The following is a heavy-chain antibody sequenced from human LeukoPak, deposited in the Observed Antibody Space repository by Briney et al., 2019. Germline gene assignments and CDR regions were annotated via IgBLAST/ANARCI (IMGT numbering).Heavy chain of an antibody. V-gene: IGHV4-59*01. J-gene: IGHJ4*02. Sequence: SETLSLTCTVSGGSISSYYWSWIRQPPGEGLEWIGYIYYSGSTNYNPSLKSRVTISVDTSKNQFSLKLSSVTAADTAVYYCARDYGGSGYSLFDYWGQGTLVTVSS. CDR3: ARDYGGSGYSLFDY. D-gene: IGHD3-22*01. CDR2: IYYSGST. CDR1: GGSISSYY.